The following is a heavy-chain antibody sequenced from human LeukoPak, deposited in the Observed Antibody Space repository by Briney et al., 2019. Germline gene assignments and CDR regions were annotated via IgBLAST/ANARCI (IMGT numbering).Heavy chain of an antibody. Sequence: PSGALSLPCPVPGGSISSSSYYRGWIRQPPGKGLEWIGSIYYSGSTYYNPSLKSRVTISVDTSKNQFSLKLSSVTAADTAVYYCARHPGYWGQGTLVTVSS. J-gene: IGHJ4*02. V-gene: IGHV4-39*01. CDR2: IYYSGST. CDR1: GGSISSSSYY. CDR3: ARHPGY.